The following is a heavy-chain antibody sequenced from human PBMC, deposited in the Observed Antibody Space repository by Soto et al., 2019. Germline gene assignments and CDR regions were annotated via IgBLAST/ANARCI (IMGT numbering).Heavy chain of an antibody. Sequence: APVKVSCKASGYSITAYHIHWVRQAPGQGLEWLGRINPKSGGTSNAQKFQGWVTMTRDRSISTVYMELTRLRSDDTAVYFCARGHSTDCSNGVCSFFYNHGMGVWGQGTTGTVSS. D-gene: IGHD2-8*01. J-gene: IGHJ6*02. CDR2: INPKSGGT. CDR1: GYSITAYH. CDR3: ARGHSTDCSNGVCSFFYNHGMGV. V-gene: IGHV1-2*04.